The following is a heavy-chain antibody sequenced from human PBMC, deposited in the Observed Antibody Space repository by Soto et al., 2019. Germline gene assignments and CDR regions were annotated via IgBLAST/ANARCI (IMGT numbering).Heavy chain of an antibody. Sequence: QLQLQESAPALVKPSETLSPTCTVSGGSISSSSYYWGWIRQPPGKGLAGIGSIYYSGSTYYNPSLKRRVTISGDTSKNQFSPKLSSVTAADTAVYSCARRLRYSSSSGPQNRFDPWGQGTLVTGSS. D-gene: IGHD6-6*01. V-gene: IGHV4-39*01. CDR3: ARRLRYSSSSGPQNRFDP. CDR2: IYYSGST. CDR1: GGSISSSSYY. J-gene: IGHJ5*02.